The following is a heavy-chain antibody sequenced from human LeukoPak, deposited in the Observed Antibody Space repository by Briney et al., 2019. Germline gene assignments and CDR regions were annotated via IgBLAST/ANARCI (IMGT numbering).Heavy chain of an antibody. D-gene: IGHD5-12*01. V-gene: IGHV1-2*02. CDR1: GYTFTGYY. Sequence: ASVKVSCKTSGYTFTGYYIHWVRQAPGQGLEWVGWINPNSGGANYAQNFQGRVTMTRDTSISTASMELSSLRSDDTAVYYCGKTRGYTGYDPPDYWGQGTLVTVSS. CDR2: INPNSGGA. CDR3: GKTRGYTGYDPPDY. J-gene: IGHJ4*02.